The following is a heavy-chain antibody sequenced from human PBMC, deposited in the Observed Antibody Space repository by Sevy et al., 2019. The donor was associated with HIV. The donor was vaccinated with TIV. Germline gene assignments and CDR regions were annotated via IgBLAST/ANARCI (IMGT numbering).Heavy chain of an antibody. CDR1: GFPFSSHW. J-gene: IGHJ4*02. CDR2: INSDDTSI. V-gene: IGHV3-74*01. D-gene: IGHD3-10*01. CDR3: ARGSGVAFVY. Sequence: GGSLRLSCEVSGFPFSSHWMHWVRQGPGQGLVWVSGINSDDTSIPYADSVKGRFTISRDNVKNTLYLQMSSLRAEDTALYYCARGSGVAFVYWGQGTLVTVSS.